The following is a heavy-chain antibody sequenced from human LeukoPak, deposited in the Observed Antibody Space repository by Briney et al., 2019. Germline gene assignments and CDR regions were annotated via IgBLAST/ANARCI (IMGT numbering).Heavy chain of an antibody. D-gene: IGHD3-22*01. V-gene: IGHV3-15*01. J-gene: IGHJ4*02. CDR3: TTDYYDSSGYAIDY. Sequence: GGSLRLPXAASGFIFSNAWMSWVRQAPGKGLEWVGRLKSKTDGGTTDYAAPVKGRFTISRDDSKNALYLQMNSLKTEDTAVYYCTTDYYDSSGYAIDYWGQGTLVTVSS. CDR1: GFIFSNAW. CDR2: LKSKTDGGTT.